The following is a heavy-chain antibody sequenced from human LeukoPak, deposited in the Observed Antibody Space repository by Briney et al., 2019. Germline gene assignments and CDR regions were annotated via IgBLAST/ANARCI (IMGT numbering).Heavy chain of an antibody. CDR1: GGSISSYY. V-gene: IGHV4-59*01. CDR3: ARVSGVWAFDI. CDR2: IYYSGST. Sequence: SETLSLTCTVSGGSISSYYWSWIRQPPGKGLEWIGYIYYSGSTNYNPSLKSRVTISVDTSKNQFSLKLSSVTAADTAVYYCARVSGVWAFDIWGQGIMVTVSS. D-gene: IGHD2-8*01. J-gene: IGHJ3*02.